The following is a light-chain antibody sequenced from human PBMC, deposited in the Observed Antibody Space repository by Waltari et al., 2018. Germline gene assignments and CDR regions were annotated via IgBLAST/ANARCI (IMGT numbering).Light chain of an antibody. V-gene: IGLV2-11*01. CDR2: EVS. J-gene: IGLJ6*01. CDR1: SSDIGGYHY. CDR3: CSYAGSYTFV. Sequence: QAALTQPRSVSGSPGQSVTISCTGTSSDIGGYHYVSWYQQDPGTAPKLMIYEVSKRPSGVSDRFSGSKSGNTASLTISGLQAEDEADYYCCSYAGSYTFVFGSGTKLTVL.